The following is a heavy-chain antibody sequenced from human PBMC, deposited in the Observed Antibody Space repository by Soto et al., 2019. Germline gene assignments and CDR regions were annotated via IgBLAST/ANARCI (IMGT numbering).Heavy chain of an antibody. Sequence: GGSLRLSCAASGFTFSSYSMNWVRQAPGKGLEWVSYISSSSSTIYYADSVKGRFTISRDNAKNSLYLQMNSRRAEDTAVYYCARVYVPKYQLQTRGGYFDYWGQGTLVTVSS. CDR1: GFTFSSYS. CDR2: ISSSSSTI. CDR3: ARVYVPKYQLQTRGGYFDY. D-gene: IGHD2-2*01. J-gene: IGHJ4*02. V-gene: IGHV3-48*01.